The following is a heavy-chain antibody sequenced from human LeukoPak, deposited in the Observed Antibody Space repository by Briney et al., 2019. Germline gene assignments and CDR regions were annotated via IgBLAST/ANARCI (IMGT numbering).Heavy chain of an antibody. CDR2: ISGSGGTT. CDR1: GFTFSSYA. V-gene: IGHV3-23*01. Sequence: PGGSLRLSCAASGFTFSSYAMNWVRQAPGKGLEWVSIISGSGGTTYYADSVKGRFTISRDNSKNTLYLQMNSLSAEDTAIYYCAKGLSGYTQPVDYWGPGTLVTVSS. D-gene: IGHD1-1*01. CDR3: AKGLSGYTQPVDY. J-gene: IGHJ4*02.